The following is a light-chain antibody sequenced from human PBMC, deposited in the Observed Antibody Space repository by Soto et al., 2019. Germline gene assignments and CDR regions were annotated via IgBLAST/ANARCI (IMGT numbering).Light chain of an antibody. CDR1: QSINAH. J-gene: IGKJ1*01. CDR2: GAS. V-gene: IGKV3-15*01. CDR3: QQYNTWLWT. Sequence: EVVMTQSPATLSVSPGERVTLSCRASQSINAHLAWYQQKSGRAARLLIDGASTRATGIPARFSGSGYGTEFILTVSSLQSEDFAVYYCQQYNTWLWTFGQGTKVEIQ.